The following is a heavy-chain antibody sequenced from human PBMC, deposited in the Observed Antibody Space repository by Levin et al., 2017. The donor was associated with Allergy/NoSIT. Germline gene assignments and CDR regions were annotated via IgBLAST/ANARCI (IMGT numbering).Heavy chain of an antibody. J-gene: IGHJ3*02. D-gene: IGHD6-19*01. Sequence: SETLSLTCTVSGGSISSYYWSWIRQPPGKGLEWIGYIYYSGSTNYNPSLKSRVTISVDTSKNQFSLKLSSVTAADTAVYYCAREPYSSGWLLRAFDIWGQGTMVTVSS. CDR3: AREPYSSGWLLRAFDI. CDR2: IYYSGST. CDR1: GGSISSYY. V-gene: IGHV4-59*01.